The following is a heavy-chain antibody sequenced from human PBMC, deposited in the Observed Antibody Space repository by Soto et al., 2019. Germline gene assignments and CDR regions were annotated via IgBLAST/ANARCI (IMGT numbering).Heavy chain of an antibody. Sequence: SVKVSCKASGGTFSSYAISWVRQAPGQGLEWMGGIIPIFGTANYAQKFQGRVTITADESTSTAYMELSSLRSEDTAVYYCARSAFQGGNYYDSSGYYFLDYWGQGTLVTVSS. CDR2: IIPIFGTA. J-gene: IGHJ4*02. CDR1: GGTFSSYA. CDR3: ARSAFQGGNYYDSSGYYFLDY. V-gene: IGHV1-69*13. D-gene: IGHD3-22*01.